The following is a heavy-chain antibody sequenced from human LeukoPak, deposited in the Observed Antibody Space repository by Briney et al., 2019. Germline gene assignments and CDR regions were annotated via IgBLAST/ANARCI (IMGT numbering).Heavy chain of an antibody. Sequence: GGSLRLSCAASGFTFSSYAMSWVRQAPGKGLEWVSAISGSGGSTYYADSVKGRFTISRDNSKNTLYLQMNSLRAEDTAVYYCAKQSQRYCSGSSCLVDYWGQGTLVTVSS. CDR1: GFTFSSYA. J-gene: IGHJ4*02. V-gene: IGHV3-23*01. D-gene: IGHD2-15*01. CDR2: ISGSGGST. CDR3: AKQSQRYCSGSSCLVDY.